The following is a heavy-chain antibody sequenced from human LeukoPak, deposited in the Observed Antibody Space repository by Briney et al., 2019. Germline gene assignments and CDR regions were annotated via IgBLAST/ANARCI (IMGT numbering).Heavy chain of an antibody. D-gene: IGHD3-10*01. J-gene: IGHJ4*02. V-gene: IGHV1-8*01. CDR1: GYTSTSYD. CDR2: MNPNSGNT. CDR3: ASSSDYFGSGSFDY. Sequence: ASVKVSCKASGYTSTSYDINWVRQATGQGLEWMGWMNPNSGNTGYAQKFQGRVTMTRNTSINTAYMEVNSLRSEDTAVYYCASSSDYFGSGSFDYWGQGTLVTVSS.